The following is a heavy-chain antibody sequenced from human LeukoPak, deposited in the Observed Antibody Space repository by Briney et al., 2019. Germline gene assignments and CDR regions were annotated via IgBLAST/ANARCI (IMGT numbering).Heavy chain of an antibody. Sequence: GGSLRLSCAASGFTFDDYGMSWVRQAPGKGLEWVSSILGSGGSTQYADSVQGRFTISRDNSKNTLYLQMNSLRVEDTAVYYCARDLDDYNDFPPIFQYWGQGTQVIVSS. CDR3: ARDLDDYNDFPPIFQY. CDR2: ILGSGGST. D-gene: IGHD5-24*01. V-gene: IGHV3-23*01. CDR1: GFTFDDYG. J-gene: IGHJ1*01.